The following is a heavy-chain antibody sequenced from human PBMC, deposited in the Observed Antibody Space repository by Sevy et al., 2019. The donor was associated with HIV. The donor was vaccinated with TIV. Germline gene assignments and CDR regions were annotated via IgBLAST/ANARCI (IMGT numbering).Heavy chain of an antibody. D-gene: IGHD6-13*01. J-gene: IGHJ3*02. V-gene: IGHV3-73*01. CDR2: IRSKANSYAT. CDR1: GFTFSGSA. Sequence: GGSLRLSCAASGFTFSGSAMHWVRQASGKGLEWVGRIRSKANSYATAYAASVKGRFTISGDDSKNTAYLQMNSLKTEDTAVYYCTRLGYSSSWYLTDAFDIWGQGTMVTVSS. CDR3: TRLGYSSSWYLTDAFDI.